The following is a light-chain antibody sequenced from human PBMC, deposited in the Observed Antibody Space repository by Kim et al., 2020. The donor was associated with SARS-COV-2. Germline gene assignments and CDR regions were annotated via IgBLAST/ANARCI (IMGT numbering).Light chain of an antibody. V-gene: IGKV1-39*01. CDR2: AAS. CDR1: QSISSY. CDR3: QQSYSTPRVS. J-gene: IGKJ2*03. Sequence: ASVGDRVTITCRASQSISSYLNWYQQKPGKAPKLLIYAASSLQSGVPSRFSGSGAGTDFTLTISSLQPEDFATYYCQQSYSTPRVSFGQGTKLEIK.